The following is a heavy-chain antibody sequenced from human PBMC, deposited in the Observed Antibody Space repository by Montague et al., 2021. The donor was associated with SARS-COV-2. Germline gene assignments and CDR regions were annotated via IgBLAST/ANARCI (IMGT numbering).Heavy chain of an antibody. CDR1: GFSIGSCDY. J-gene: IGHJ3*02. Sequence: SETLSLTCTVSGFSIGSCDYWGLIRQPAGKGLGWVGSIYHSGTTYYNPSLQSRLTMSLDTSTNQFSLRLTSVTAADTAVFFCVREKAGGLRNVFDIWGQGTTVTVSS. CDR3: VREKAGGLRNVFDI. V-gene: IGHV4-38-2*02. CDR2: IYHSGTT.